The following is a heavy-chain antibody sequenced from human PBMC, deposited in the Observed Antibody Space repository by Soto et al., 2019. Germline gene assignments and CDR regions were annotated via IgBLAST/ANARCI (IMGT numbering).Heavy chain of an antibody. Sequence: PSETLSLTCTASGGSMSSYYWSWIRQPPGKGLEWIGYIHDTGNSNYNPSLKSRVSISLDTSKNQFSLKLSSVTAADTAVYCCAREYAYIIDYWGQGTLVTVSS. CDR2: IHDTGNS. CDR3: AREYAYIIDY. CDR1: GGSMSSYY. J-gene: IGHJ4*02. V-gene: IGHV4-59*01. D-gene: IGHD3-16*01.